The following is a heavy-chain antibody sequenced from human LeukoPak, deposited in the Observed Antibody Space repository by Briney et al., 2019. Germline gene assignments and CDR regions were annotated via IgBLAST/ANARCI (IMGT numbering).Heavy chain of an antibody. V-gene: IGHV1-2*04. Sequence: ASVKVSCKTFGYTFTAYYVHWMRQAPGQGLEWMGWINPKSGDTEYAQNFNGWVTTTRDSSIATAYMSMNTLSPDDTAVYYCARDRGPSYDSGIYYQYYFQYWGQGTLVAVSS. CDR2: INPKSGDT. CDR3: ARDRGPSYDSGIYYQYYFQY. D-gene: IGHD3-10*01. J-gene: IGHJ4*02. CDR1: GYTFTAYY.